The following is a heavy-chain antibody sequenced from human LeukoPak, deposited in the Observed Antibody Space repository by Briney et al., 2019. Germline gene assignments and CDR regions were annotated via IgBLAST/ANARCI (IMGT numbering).Heavy chain of an antibody. J-gene: IGHJ4*02. Sequence: ASVKVSCKASGGTFNSYAISWVRQAPGQGLEWMGGIIPIFGTANYAQKLQGRVTMTTDTSTSTAYMELRSLRSDDTAVYYCARDPGRNAIVGAHALGYWGQGTLVTVSS. V-gene: IGHV1-69*05. D-gene: IGHD1-26*01. CDR3: ARDPGRNAIVGAHALGY. CDR2: IIPIFGTA. CDR1: GGTFNSYA.